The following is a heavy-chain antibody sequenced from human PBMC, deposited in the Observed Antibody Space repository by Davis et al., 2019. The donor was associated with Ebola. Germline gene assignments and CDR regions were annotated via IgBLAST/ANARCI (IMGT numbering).Heavy chain of an antibody. V-gene: IGHV3-30*18. CDR3: AKAKTTVTTYGDY. CDR2: ISYDGSNK. Sequence: GESLKISCVASGFSFSTYGMHWVRQAPGKGLEWVAVISYDGSNKFYADSVKGRFTISRDNSKNMLFLQMNSLRVEDTAVYYCAKAKTTVTTYGDYWGQGTLVTVSS. CDR1: GFSFSTYG. J-gene: IGHJ4*02. D-gene: IGHD4-17*01.